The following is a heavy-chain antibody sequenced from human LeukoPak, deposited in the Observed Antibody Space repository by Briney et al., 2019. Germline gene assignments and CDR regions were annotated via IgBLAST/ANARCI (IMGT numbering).Heavy chain of an antibody. Sequence: SETLSLTCTVSGGSISSYYWSWIRQPPGKGLEWIGYIYYSGSTNYNPSLKSRVTISVDTSKNQFSLKLSSVTAADTAVYYCARHYGGNSEFDYWGQGTLVTVSS. CDR1: GGSISSYY. CDR3: ARHYGGNSEFDY. V-gene: IGHV4-59*01. D-gene: IGHD4-23*01. J-gene: IGHJ4*02. CDR2: IYYSGST.